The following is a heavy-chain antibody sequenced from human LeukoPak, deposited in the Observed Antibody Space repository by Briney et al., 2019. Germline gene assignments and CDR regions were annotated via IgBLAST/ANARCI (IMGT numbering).Heavy chain of an antibody. CDR1: GYTFIDHY. J-gene: IGHJ6*03. CDR3: ARDLVIGISGGYHSYMDV. Sequence: EASVKVSCKASGYTFIDHYFHWVRQAPGQGLEWMGWINCNSGATRYAQKFQGRVALTRDTSINTAYMELSSLISDDTAVYYCARDLVIGISGGYHSYMDVWGKGTMVTVSS. D-gene: IGHD5-18*01. V-gene: IGHV1-2*02. CDR2: INCNSGAT.